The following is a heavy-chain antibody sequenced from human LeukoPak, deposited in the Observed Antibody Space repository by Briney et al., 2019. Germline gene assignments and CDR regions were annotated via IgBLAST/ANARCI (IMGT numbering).Heavy chain of an antibody. CDR3: ARVYETYYDFWSGPGYGMDV. J-gene: IGHJ6*02. V-gene: IGHV4-34*01. CDR1: GGSFSGYY. Sequence: PSETLSLTCAVYGGSFSGYYWSWIRQPPGKGLEWIGEINHSGSTNYNPSLKSRVTISVDTSKNQFSLKLSSVTAADTAVYYCARVYETYYDFWSGPGYGMDVWGQGTTVTVSS. D-gene: IGHD3-3*01. CDR2: INHSGST.